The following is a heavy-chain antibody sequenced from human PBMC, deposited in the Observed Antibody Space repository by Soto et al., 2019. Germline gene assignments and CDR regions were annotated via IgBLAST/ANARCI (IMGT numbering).Heavy chain of an antibody. Sequence: SETLSLSCTVSGYSISSSSYYWGWIRQPPGKGLEWMGSIYYSGSTYYNPSLKSRVTISIDTSKNHFYLPLNSVNAADTAVYSSARVQSSRDGYNELFDSWGQGTLVTVSS. CDR1: GYSISSSSYY. D-gene: IGHD5-12*01. CDR3: ARVQSSRDGYNELFDS. V-gene: IGHV4-39*07. J-gene: IGHJ5*01. CDR2: IYYSGST.